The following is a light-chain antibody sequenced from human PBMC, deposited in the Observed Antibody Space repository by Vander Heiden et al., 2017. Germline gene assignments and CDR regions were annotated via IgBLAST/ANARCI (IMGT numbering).Light chain of an antibody. CDR1: QSVSSNS. J-gene: IGKJ4*01. CDR3: QQYVSTPIT. Sequence: EIVLTQSPGTLSLSPGERATLSCRASQSVSSNSLAWYQQKPGQAPRLLIYGASSRATGIPDRFSGSGSGTDFILTISRLEPEDFAVYYCQQYVSTPITFGGGAKVEIK. CDR2: GAS. V-gene: IGKV3-20*01.